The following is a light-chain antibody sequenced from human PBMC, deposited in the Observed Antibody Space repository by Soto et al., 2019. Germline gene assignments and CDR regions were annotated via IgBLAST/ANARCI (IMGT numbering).Light chain of an antibody. CDR1: QSIGTY. CDR2: AAS. V-gene: IGKV1-39*01. Sequence: DIQMTQSPSSLSASVGDRVTITCRASQSIGTYLNWYLQKPGKAPQLLIHAASILQTGVPSRFSGSGSGTEFTLTISSLQPEDFASFYCQQSFSTPPTFGQGTKLAIK. CDR3: QQSFSTPPT. J-gene: IGKJ2*01.